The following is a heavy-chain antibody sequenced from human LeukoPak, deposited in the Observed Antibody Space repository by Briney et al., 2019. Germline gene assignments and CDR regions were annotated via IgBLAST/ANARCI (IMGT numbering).Heavy chain of an antibody. Sequence: LTGPSLTPSRAAAGPSFSTYAVNSASHQARNGMEWVSAISSSGGTTTYADSVKGRFTISRDNSKNTLYLQMNSLRAEDTAVYYCARVLIRYCSSTSCEYGFGAFDIWGQGTMVTVSS. CDR3: ARVLIRYCSSTSCEYGFGAFDI. CDR1: GPSFSTYA. V-gene: IGHV3-23*01. D-gene: IGHD2-2*01. J-gene: IGHJ3*02. CDR2: ISSSGGTT.